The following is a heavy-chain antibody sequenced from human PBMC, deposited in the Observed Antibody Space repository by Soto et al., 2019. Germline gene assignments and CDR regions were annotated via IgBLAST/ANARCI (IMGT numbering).Heavy chain of an antibody. J-gene: IGHJ2*01. Sequence: EVQLVESGGGLVQPGGSLRLSCAASGFTFSSYEMNWVRQAPGKGLEWVSYISSSGSTIYYADSVKGRFTISRDNAKNSLYLQMNSLRAEDTAVYYCARDLLRFVEWHPDWYFDLWGRGTLVTVSS. CDR1: GFTFSSYE. CDR3: ARDLLRFVEWHPDWYFDL. D-gene: IGHD3-3*01. V-gene: IGHV3-48*03. CDR2: ISSSGSTI.